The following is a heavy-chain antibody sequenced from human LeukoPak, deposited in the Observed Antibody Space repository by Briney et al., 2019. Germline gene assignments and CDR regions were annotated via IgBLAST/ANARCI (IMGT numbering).Heavy chain of an antibody. CDR2: INPNSGGT. CDR3: ASTSPYSSSWYKDY. CDR1: GYTFTGYY. D-gene: IGHD6-13*01. J-gene: IGHJ4*02. Sequence: GASVKVSCKASGYTFTGYYMHWVRQAPGQGLEWMGWINPNSGGTNYAQKFQGRVTMTRDTSISTAYMQLSRLRSDDTAVYYCASTSPYSSSWYKDYWGQGTLVTVSS. V-gene: IGHV1-2*02.